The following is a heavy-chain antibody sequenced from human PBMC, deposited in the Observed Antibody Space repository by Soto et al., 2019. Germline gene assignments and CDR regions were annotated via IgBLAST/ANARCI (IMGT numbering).Heavy chain of an antibody. CDR1: GFTLSGYA. V-gene: IGHV3-64*01. Sequence: EVQLAESGGGLAQPGGSLRLSCAASGFTLSGYAMDWVRQAPGKGLEYVSGISSNGVGTYYANSVQGRFTISRGNSTNSVYLQMGSLRPEDMAVYYCARRARPDFYYMDVWGKGTTVTVSS. D-gene: IGHD6-6*01. CDR3: ARRARPDFYYMDV. CDR2: ISSNGVGT. J-gene: IGHJ6*03.